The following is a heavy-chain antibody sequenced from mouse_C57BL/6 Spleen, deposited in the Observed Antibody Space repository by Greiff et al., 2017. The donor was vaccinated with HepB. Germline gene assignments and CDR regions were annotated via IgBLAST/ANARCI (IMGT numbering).Heavy chain of an antibody. CDR2: ISYSGST. Sequence: EVHLVESGPGMVKPSQSLSLTCTVTGYSITSGYDWHWIRHFPGNKLEWMGYISYSGSTNYNPSLKSRISITHDTSKNHFFLKLNSVTTEDTATYYCARHYDVWYFDVWGTGTTVTVSS. D-gene: IGHD2-4*01. J-gene: IGHJ1*03. CDR3: ARHYDVWYFDV. V-gene: IGHV3-1*01. CDR1: GYSITSGYD.